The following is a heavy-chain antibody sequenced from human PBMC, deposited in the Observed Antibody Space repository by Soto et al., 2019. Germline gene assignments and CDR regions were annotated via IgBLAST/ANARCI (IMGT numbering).Heavy chain of an antibody. CDR3: ARGYHYYDSSGYDKWDAFDI. Sequence: EVQLVESGGGLVKPGGSLRLSCAASGFTFSSYSMNWVRQAPGKGLEWVSSISSSSSYIDYADSVKGRFTISRDNAKNSLYLPMNSLRAEDTAVYYCARGYHYYDSSGYDKWDAFDIWGQGTMVTVSS. V-gene: IGHV3-21*01. J-gene: IGHJ3*02. D-gene: IGHD3-22*01. CDR2: ISSSSSYI. CDR1: GFTFSSYS.